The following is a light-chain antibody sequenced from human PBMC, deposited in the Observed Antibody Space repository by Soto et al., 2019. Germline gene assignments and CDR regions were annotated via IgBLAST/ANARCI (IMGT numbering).Light chain of an antibody. CDR2: DAS. CDR3: QQRSNC. J-gene: IGKJ5*01. V-gene: IGKV3D-20*02. Sequence: EIVLTQSPGTLSLSPGERATLSCRASQSVSSSYLAWYQQKPGQAPRLLIYDASNRATGIPARFSGSGSGTDFTLTISRLEPEDFAVYYCQQRSNCFGQGTRLEI. CDR1: QSVSSSY.